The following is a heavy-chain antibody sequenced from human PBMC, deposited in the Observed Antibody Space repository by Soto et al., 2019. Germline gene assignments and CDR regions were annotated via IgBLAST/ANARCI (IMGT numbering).Heavy chain of an antibody. Sequence: QVQLVESGGGVVQPGRSLRLSCAASGFTFSSYGMHWVRQAPGKGREGVAVIWYDGSNKYYADSVKGRFTISRDNSKNTLYLQMNSLRAEDTAVYYCARDHRYFDWLIFDYWGQGTLVTVSS. CDR3: ARDHRYFDWLIFDY. CDR2: IWYDGSNK. V-gene: IGHV3-33*01. J-gene: IGHJ4*02. D-gene: IGHD3-9*01. CDR1: GFTFSSYG.